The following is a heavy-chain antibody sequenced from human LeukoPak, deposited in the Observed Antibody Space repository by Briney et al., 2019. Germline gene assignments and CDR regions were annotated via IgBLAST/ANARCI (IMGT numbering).Heavy chain of an antibody. CDR2: MNPNSGNT. CDR3: ARAVAGPTQFDY. Sequence: ASVKVSCKASGYTFTSYDINWVRQATGQGLEWMGWMNPNSGNTGYAQKFQGRVTMTRNTSISTAYMELSRLRSEDTAVYYCARAVAGPTQFDYWGQGTLVTVSS. V-gene: IGHV1-8*01. CDR1: GYTFTSYD. D-gene: IGHD6-19*01. J-gene: IGHJ4*02.